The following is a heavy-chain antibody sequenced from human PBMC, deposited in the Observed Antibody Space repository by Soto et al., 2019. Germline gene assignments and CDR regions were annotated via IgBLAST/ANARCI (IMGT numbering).Heavy chain of an antibody. CDR3: ARDYQLWSGVLSMDV. D-gene: IGHD5-18*01. V-gene: IGHV3-48*02. CDR1: GFTFSSYS. CDR2: ISSSSSTI. J-gene: IGHJ6*02. Sequence: GGSLRLSCAASGFTFSSYSMNWVRQAPGKGLEWVSYISSSSSTIYYADSVKGRFTISRDNAKNSLYLQMNSLRDEDTAVYYCARDYQLWSGVLSMDVWGQGTTVTVSS.